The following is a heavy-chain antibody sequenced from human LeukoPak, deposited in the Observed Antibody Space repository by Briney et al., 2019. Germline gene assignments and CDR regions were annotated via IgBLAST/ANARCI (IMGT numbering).Heavy chain of an antibody. CDR3: ARTGLRRLYFDY. D-gene: IGHD4-17*01. J-gene: IGHJ4*02. CDR2: INHSGST. V-gene: IGHV4-34*01. Sequence: PSETLSLTCTVSGASISGYYWSWIRQPPGKGLEWIGEINHSGSTNYNPSLKSRVTISVDTSKNQFSLKLSSVTAADTAVYYCARTGLRRLYFDYWGQGTLVTVSS. CDR1: GASISGYY.